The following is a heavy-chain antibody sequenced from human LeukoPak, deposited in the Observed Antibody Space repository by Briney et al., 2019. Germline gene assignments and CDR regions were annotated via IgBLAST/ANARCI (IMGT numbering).Heavy chain of an antibody. Sequence: GESLKISCKGSGYSFTSYWIGWVRQAPGQGLEWMGWINPNSGGTNYAQKFQGRVTMTRDTSISTAYMELSRLRSDDTAVYYCARADHSDDQLLYDYWGQGTLVTVSS. V-gene: IGHV1-2*02. D-gene: IGHD2-2*02. CDR2: INPNSGGT. J-gene: IGHJ4*02. CDR3: ARADHSDDQLLYDY. CDR1: GYSFTSYW.